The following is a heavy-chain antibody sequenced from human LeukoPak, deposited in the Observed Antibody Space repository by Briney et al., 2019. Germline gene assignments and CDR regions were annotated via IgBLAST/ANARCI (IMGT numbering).Heavy chain of an antibody. CDR3: ARDGGYSYGNYYYYGMDV. V-gene: IGHV4-59*01. Sequence: PSETLPLTCTVSGGSISSYYWSWIRQPPGKGLEWIGYIYYSGSTNYNPSLKSRVTISVDTSKNQFSLKLSSVTAADTAVYYCARDGGYSYGNYYYYGMDVWGQGTTVTVSS. J-gene: IGHJ6*02. CDR1: GGSISSYY. CDR2: IYYSGST. D-gene: IGHD5-18*01.